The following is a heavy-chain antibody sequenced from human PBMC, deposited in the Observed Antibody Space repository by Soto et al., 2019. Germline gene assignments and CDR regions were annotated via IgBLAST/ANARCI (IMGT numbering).Heavy chain of an antibody. Sequence: GGALRLSCAASGFTFSFYAMSWVRQAPGKWLESVSVIGGNGGITYYADSVQGRFTISRDNSQNTLYLQMNSLRAEDTAIYYCARLYYGNYFAFDIWGQATVVTVSS. J-gene: IGHJ3*02. CDR2: IGGNGGIT. D-gene: IGHD4-17*01. CDR1: GFTFSFYA. V-gene: IGHV3-23*01. CDR3: ARLYYGNYFAFDI.